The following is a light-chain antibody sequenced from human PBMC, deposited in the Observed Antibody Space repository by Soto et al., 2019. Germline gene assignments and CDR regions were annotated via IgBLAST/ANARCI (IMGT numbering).Light chain of an antibody. V-gene: IGLV4-69*01. CDR1: SGHSSYA. CDR2: LNSDGSH. J-gene: IGLJ3*02. CDR3: QTWGTGIPWV. Sequence: QSVLTQSPSASASVGGSVKLTCTLSSGHSSYAIAWHQQQPEKGPRYLMKLNSDGSHSKGDGIPDRFSGSSSGAERYLTISSLQSEDEPDYYCQTWGTGIPWVFGGGTKLTV.